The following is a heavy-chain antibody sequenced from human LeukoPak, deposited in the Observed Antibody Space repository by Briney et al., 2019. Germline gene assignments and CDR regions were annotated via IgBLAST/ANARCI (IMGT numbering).Heavy chain of an antibody. CDR3: AKDLNWGGR. CDR1: GFTFSTSA. D-gene: IGHD7-27*01. V-gene: IGHV3-23*01. J-gene: IGHJ4*02. CDR2: ISGSGVT. Sequence: GGSLRLSCAASGFTFSTSAMAWVRQAPGKGLEWVSGISGSGVTDCADSVKGRFTISRDNSKNTLYLQMNSLRAEDTAVYYCAKDLNWGGRWGQGTLVTVSS.